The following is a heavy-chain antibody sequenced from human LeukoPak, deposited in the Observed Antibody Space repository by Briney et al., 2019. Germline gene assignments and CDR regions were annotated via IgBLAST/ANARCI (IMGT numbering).Heavy chain of an antibody. CDR3: ARGRWRGVGATTGYYYYMDV. V-gene: IGHV4-39*07. D-gene: IGHD1-26*01. J-gene: IGHJ6*03. CDR2: IYYSGST. Sequence: PSETLSLTCTVSGGSISSSSYYWGWIRQPPGKGLEWIGSIYYSGSTYYNPSLKSRVTISVDTSENQFSLKLSSVTAADTAVYYCARGRWRGVGATTGYYYYMDVWGKGTTVTVSS. CDR1: GGSISSSSYY.